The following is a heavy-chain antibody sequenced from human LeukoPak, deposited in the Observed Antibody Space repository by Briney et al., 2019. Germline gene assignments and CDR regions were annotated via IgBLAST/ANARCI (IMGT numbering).Heavy chain of an antibody. V-gene: IGHV5-51*01. CDR2: IYPGDSDT. Sequence: GESLKISCKVSGYSFTNYRIGWVRQMPGKGLEWMGIIYPGDSDTRYSPSFQGQVTISADKSISTAYLQWSSLKASDTAMYYCARHLGYNYGNFDYWGQGTLVTVSS. J-gene: IGHJ4*02. D-gene: IGHD5-18*01. CDR1: GYSFTNYR. CDR3: ARHLGYNYGNFDY.